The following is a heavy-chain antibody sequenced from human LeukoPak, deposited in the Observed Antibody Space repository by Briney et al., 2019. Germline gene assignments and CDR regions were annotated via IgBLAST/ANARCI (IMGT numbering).Heavy chain of an antibody. CDR1: EFTFSSYS. CDR2: IQNDASTE. Sequence: GGSLRLSCAASEFTFSSYSMNWVRQAPGKGLEWVAVIQNDASTENFADSVKGRFTISRDNSKNTVFLQMNSLRVEDTAVYYCARELSQIVWGGLDYGGQGTLVSVSS. V-gene: IGHV3-30*03. J-gene: IGHJ4*02. CDR3: ARELSQIVWGGLDY. D-gene: IGHD2-21*01.